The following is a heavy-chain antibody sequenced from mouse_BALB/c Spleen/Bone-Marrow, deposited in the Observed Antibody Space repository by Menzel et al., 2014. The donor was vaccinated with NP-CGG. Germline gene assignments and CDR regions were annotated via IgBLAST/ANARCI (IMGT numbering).Heavy chain of an antibody. CDR3: ARDPLYSYA. CDR2: INSNGGST. V-gene: IGHV5-6-3*01. J-gene: IGHJ3*01. CDR1: GFTFSSYG. D-gene: IGHD1-1*01. Sequence: EVNVEESGGGLVQPGGSLKLSCAASGFTFSSYGMSWVRQTPDKRLELVATINSNGGSTYYPDSAKGRFTISRENAKNTLYLQMSSLKSEDSAMYYCARDPLYSYAWGQGTLVTVSA.